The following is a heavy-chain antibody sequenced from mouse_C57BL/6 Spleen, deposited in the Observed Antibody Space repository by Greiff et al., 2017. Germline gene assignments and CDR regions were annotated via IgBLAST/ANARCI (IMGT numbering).Heavy chain of an antibody. D-gene: IGHD2-5*01. CDR2: IYPRSGNT. V-gene: IGHV1-81*01. CDR1: GYTFTSYG. Sequence: VQLQESGAELARPGASVKLSCKASGYTFTSYGISWVKQRTGQGLEWIGDIYPRSGNTYYNEKFKGKATLTADKSSSTAYMELRSLTCEGSAVYFCARRVTIDYGGQGTTLTVSS. J-gene: IGHJ2*01. CDR3: ARRVTIDY.